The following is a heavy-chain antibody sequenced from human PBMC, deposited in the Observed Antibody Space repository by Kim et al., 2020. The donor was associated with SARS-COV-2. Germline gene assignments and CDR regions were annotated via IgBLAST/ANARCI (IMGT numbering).Heavy chain of an antibody. Sequence: GGSLRLSCAASGFTFSNAWMSWVRQAPGKGLEWVGRIKSKTDGGTTDYAAPVKGRFTISRDDSKNTLYLQMNSLKTEDTAVYYCTTARVVTKWLRFGYYFDYWGQGTLVTVSS. J-gene: IGHJ4*02. V-gene: IGHV3-15*01. CDR1: GFTFSNAW. D-gene: IGHD5-12*01. CDR3: TTARVVTKWLRFGYYFDY. CDR2: IKSKTDGGTT.